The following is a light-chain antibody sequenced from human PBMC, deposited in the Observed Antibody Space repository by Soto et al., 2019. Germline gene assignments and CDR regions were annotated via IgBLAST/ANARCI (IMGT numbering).Light chain of an antibody. Sequence: QSALTQPPSASGSPGQSVTISCTGTSSDVGAYNYVSWYQQHPGKAPKLMIYEVSERPSGVPDRFSGSKSGNTASLTVSGLQTEDEADYYCSSYAGYDVDVFGTGTKVTVL. CDR1: SSDVGAYNY. CDR3: SSYAGYDVDV. V-gene: IGLV2-8*01. CDR2: EVS. J-gene: IGLJ1*01.